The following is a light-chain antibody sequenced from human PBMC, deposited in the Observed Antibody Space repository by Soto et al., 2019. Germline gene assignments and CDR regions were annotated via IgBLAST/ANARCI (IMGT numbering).Light chain of an antibody. J-gene: IGKJ1*01. CDR2: XAD. V-gene: IGKV1-5*01. CDR1: HDINIW. Sequence: IRMTQSPSPLTSSAGDRVTSTXRASHDINIWLTWYQQRPGQATKXXIYXADTLESGVPSMFSGSGYGTEFIITISILQPDDAETYYCQQLSLQWAFGQGTKVDIK. CDR3: QQLSLQWA.